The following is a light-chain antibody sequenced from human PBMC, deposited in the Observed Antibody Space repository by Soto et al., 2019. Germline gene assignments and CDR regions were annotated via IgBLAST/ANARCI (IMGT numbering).Light chain of an antibody. CDR1: QSVNNF. CDR3: QQRGNWPAT. Sequence: ETFLTQAPATLSLSPGERATLSCSASQSVNNFLAWYQQKPGQAPRLLIYDASYRATGIPARFSGSGSGTDFSLPSSSLEPEDSAVYSCQQRGNWPATFGPGTKVD. CDR2: DAS. J-gene: IGKJ3*01. V-gene: IGKV3-11*01.